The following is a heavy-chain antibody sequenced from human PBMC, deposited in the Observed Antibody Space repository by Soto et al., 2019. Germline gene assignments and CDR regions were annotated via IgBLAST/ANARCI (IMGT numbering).Heavy chain of an antibody. CDR3: ARGPASRSYYDFWSGYRYGMDV. Sequence: VQLVESGGGVVQPGRSLRLSCAASGFTFSSYAMHWVRQAPGKGLEWVAVISYDGSNKYYADSVKGRFTISRDNSKNTLYLQMNSLRAEDTAVYYCARGPASRSYYDFWSGYRYGMDVWGQGTTVTVSS. V-gene: IGHV3-30-3*01. CDR1: GFTFSSYA. D-gene: IGHD3-3*01. CDR2: ISYDGSNK. J-gene: IGHJ6*02.